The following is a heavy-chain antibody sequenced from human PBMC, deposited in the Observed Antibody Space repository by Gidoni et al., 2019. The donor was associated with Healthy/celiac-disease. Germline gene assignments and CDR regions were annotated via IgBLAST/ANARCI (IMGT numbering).Heavy chain of an antibody. D-gene: IGHD6-19*01. CDR1: GLTVSSYA. V-gene: IGHV3-30*01. J-gene: IGHJ4*02. Sequence: QVQLVESGGGVGEPVRSLRLSCAASGLTVSSYAMHWFRQAPGKGREWVAVISYDGSNKYYADSVKGRFTISRDNSKNTLYLQMNSLRAEDTAVYYCARESSVQWLAPFDYWGQGTLVTVSS. CDR2: ISYDGSNK. CDR3: ARESSVQWLAPFDY.